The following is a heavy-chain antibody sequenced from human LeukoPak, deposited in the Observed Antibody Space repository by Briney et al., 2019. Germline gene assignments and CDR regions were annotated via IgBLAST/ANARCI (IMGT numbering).Heavy chain of an antibody. CDR2: IYHSGST. CDR3: ARGVTGRLNY. D-gene: IGHD1-1*01. CDR1: GGSISSGGYS. J-gene: IGHJ4*02. Sequence: SETLSLTCAVSGGSISSGGYSWSWIRQPPGKGPEWIGYIYHSGSTYYNPSLKSRVTISVDRSKNQFSLKLSSVTAADTAVYYCARGVTGRLNYWGQGTLVTVSS. V-gene: IGHV4-30-2*01.